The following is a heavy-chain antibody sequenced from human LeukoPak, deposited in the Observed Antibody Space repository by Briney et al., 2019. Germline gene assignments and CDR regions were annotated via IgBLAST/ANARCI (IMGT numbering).Heavy chain of an antibody. Sequence: WETLSLTCTVSGGSISSSSCYWGWIRQPPGKGLKWIGSIYYSGSTYYNPSLKSRVTISVDTSKNQFSLKLSSVTAADTAVYYCARPYDSSGYRPGAFDIWGQGTMVTVSS. J-gene: IGHJ3*02. CDR1: GGSISSSSCY. V-gene: IGHV4-39*01. D-gene: IGHD3-22*01. CDR2: IYYSGST. CDR3: ARPYDSSGYRPGAFDI.